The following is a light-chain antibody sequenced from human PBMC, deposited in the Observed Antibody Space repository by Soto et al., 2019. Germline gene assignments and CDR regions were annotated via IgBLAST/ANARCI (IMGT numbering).Light chain of an antibody. J-gene: IGLJ1*01. CDR3: CSYAGSYV. V-gene: IGLV2-11*01. CDR2: DVI. Sequence: QSVLTQPRSVSGSPGQSVTISCTGTSSDVGGYNYVSWYQQHPGKAPKLMIYDVIKRPSGVPDRFSGSKSGNTASLTISGLQAEDEADYYCCSYAGSYVFGTGTKVTVL. CDR1: SSDVGGYNY.